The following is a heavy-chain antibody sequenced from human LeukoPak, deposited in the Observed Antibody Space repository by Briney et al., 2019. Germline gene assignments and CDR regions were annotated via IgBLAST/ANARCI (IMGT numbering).Heavy chain of an antibody. V-gene: IGHV4-39*07. D-gene: IGHD2-15*01. J-gene: IGHJ5*02. CDR3: ARVLLGTWFDP. Sequence: SETLSLTCTVSGGSISSSSYYWGWIRQPPGKGLEWIGSLYYSGSTYYNPSLKSRVTISVDTSKNQFSLRLSSVTAADTAVYYCARVLLGTWFDPWGQGTLVTVSS. CDR2: LYYSGST. CDR1: GGSISSSSYY.